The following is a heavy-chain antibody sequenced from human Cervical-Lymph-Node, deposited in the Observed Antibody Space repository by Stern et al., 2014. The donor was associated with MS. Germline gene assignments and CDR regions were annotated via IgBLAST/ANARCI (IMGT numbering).Heavy chain of an antibody. Sequence: VQLEESGPGLVKPSGTLSLTCAVSGGSISSSNWWSWVRQPPGKGLEWIGEIYHRGSTNYNPSLKSRVTISVDKSKNQFSLKLSSVTAADTAVYYCARDSQKWELLRAFDIWGQGTMVTVSS. D-gene: IGHD1-26*01. CDR3: ARDSQKWELLRAFDI. J-gene: IGHJ3*02. V-gene: IGHV4-4*02. CDR1: GGSISSSNW. CDR2: IYHRGST.